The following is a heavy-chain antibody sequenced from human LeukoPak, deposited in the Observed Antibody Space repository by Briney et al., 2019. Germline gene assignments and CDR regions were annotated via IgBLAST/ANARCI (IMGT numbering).Heavy chain of an antibody. D-gene: IGHD2-21*01. CDR3: ARGGGEPFDY. J-gene: IGHJ4*02. CDR2: IIPLFGTA. V-gene: IGHV1-69*05. Sequence: SVKVSCKASGGTFSNYAISWVRQAPGQGLEWMGGIIPLFGTANYAQKLQGRVTMTTDTSTSTAYMELRSLRSDDTAVYYCARGGGEPFDYWGQGTLVTVSS. CDR1: GGTFSNYA.